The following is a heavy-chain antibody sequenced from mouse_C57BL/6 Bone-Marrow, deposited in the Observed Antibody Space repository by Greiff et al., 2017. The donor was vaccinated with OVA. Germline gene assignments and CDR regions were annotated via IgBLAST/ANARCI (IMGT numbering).Heavy chain of an antibody. CDR1: GYTFTSYW. CDR2: IYPGSGST. V-gene: IGHV1-55*01. D-gene: IGHD2-2*01. J-gene: IGHJ4*01. CDR3: ARDGIYYGYDVYYAMDY. Sequence: VQLQQPGAELVKPGASVKMSCKASGYTFTSYWITWVKQRPGQGLEWIGDIYPGSGSTNYNEKFKSKATLTVDTSSSTAYMQLSSLTSEDSAVYYCARDGIYYGYDVYYAMDYWGQGTSVTVSS.